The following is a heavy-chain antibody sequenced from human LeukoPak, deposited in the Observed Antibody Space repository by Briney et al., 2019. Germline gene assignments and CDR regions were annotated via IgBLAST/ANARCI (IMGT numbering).Heavy chain of an antibody. CDR3: AREDGYFLY. J-gene: IGHJ4*02. CDR2: IKQDGSEK. Sequence: GGSLRLSCAASGFTFSSYWTSWVRQAPGKGLEWVANIKQDGSEKYYVDSVKGRFTISGDNAKNSLYLQMNSLRAEDTAVYYCAREDGYFLYWGQGTLVTVSS. V-gene: IGHV3-7*01. D-gene: IGHD3-22*01. CDR1: GFTFSSYW.